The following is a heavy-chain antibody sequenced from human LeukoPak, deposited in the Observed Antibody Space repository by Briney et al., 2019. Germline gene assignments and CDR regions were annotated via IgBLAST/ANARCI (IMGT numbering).Heavy chain of an antibody. CDR3: ARDEGESGYYGMDV. J-gene: IGHJ6*04. D-gene: IGHD3-10*01. V-gene: IGHV3-7*03. CDR1: RFTFSSYW. Sequence: GGSLRLSCAASRFTFSSYWMSWVRQAPGKGLEWVAHISQDGGEIYYVDSVKGRFTISRDNAKNSLYLQMNSLRAEDTAVYYCARDEGESGYYGMDVWGKGTTVTVSP. CDR2: ISQDGGEI.